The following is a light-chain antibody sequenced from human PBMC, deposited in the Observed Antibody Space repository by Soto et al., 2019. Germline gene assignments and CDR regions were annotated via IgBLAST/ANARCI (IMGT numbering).Light chain of an antibody. CDR2: GAS. V-gene: IGKV3-15*01. CDR1: QSVSSN. Sequence: AQSPVTLSVLHRERASLSSRASQSVSSNLAWYQQKPGQAPRLLIYGASTRATGIPARFSGSGSGTEFTLTISSLQSEDFAVYYCQQYNNWPPYPFGQGTKVDI. J-gene: IGKJ2*01. CDR3: QQYNNWPPYP.